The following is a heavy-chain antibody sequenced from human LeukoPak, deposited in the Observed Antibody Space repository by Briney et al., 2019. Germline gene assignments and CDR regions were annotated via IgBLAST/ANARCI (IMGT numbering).Heavy chain of an antibody. CDR1: GGSISSGGYY. J-gene: IGHJ5*02. V-gene: IGHV2-5*08. Sequence: TLSLTCTVSGGSISSGGYYWSWIRQPPGKGLEWLALIYWDDDKRYSPSLESRLTITKDTSKNQVVLTMTNMDPVDTATYYCAHRQNYASGSYWNWFDPWGQGTLVTVSS. D-gene: IGHD3-10*01. CDR3: AHRQNYASGSYWNWFDP. CDR2: IYWDDDK.